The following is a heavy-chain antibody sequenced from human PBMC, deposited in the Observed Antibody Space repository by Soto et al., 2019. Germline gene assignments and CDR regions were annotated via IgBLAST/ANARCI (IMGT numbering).Heavy chain of an antibody. V-gene: IGHV4-61*01. D-gene: IGHD2-8*02. Sequence: SETLSLTXSVSGGSVRSGSYYWSWIRQPPGKGLEWIGYIYFSGSTDYNPSLKSRVTISVDTSKNQFSLKLSSLTAADTALYYCARESTGDPTFFDYWGQGTLVTVSS. CDR2: IYFSGST. CDR1: GGSVRSGSYY. CDR3: ARESTGDPTFFDY. J-gene: IGHJ4*02.